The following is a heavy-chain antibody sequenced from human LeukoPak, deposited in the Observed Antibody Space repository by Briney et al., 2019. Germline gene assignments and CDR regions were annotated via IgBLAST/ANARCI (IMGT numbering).Heavy chain of an antibody. Sequence: GGSLRLSCAASGFTFSSYAMSWVRQAPGKGLEWVSAISGSGGSTYYADSVKGWFTISRGNSKNTLYLQMNSLRAEDTAVYYCAPDVDTAMVDFDYWGQGTLVTVSS. CDR3: APDVDTAMVDFDY. D-gene: IGHD5-18*01. J-gene: IGHJ4*02. V-gene: IGHV3-23*01. CDR1: GFTFSSYA. CDR2: ISGSGGST.